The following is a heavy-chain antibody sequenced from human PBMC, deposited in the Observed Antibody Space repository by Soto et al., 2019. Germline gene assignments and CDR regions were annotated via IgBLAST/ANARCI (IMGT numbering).Heavy chain of an antibody. Sequence: QAQLVESGGGVVQPGRSLRLSCAASGFTFSHYAMHWVRQAPGKGLAWAALMSYDGSNEYYADSVKGRFTISRDNSRKTQYLHMNSLRAEHTVVYYCAKDGSHNFDYWGQGTLVTVSS. D-gene: IGHD1-26*01. CDR3: AKDGSHNFDY. CDR1: GFTFSHYA. J-gene: IGHJ4*02. CDR2: MSYDGSNE. V-gene: IGHV3-30*18.